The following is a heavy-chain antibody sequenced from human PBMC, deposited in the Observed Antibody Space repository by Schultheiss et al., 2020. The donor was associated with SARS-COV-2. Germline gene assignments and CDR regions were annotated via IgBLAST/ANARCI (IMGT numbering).Heavy chain of an antibody. CDR1: GFSLSTSGMC. D-gene: IGHD5-18*01. CDR2: IDWDDDK. V-gene: IGHV2-70*11. J-gene: IGHJ6*02. CDR3: ARMRRGYSYGNYYYYGMDV. Sequence: SGPTLVKPTQTLTLTCTFSGFSLSTSGMCVSWIRQPPGKALEWLARIDWDDDKYYSTSLKTRLTISKDTSKNQVVLTMTNMDPVDTATYYCARMRRGYSYGNYYYYGMDVWGQGTTVTVSS.